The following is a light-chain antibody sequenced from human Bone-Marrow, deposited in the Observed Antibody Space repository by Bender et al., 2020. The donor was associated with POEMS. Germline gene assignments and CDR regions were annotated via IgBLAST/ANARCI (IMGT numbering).Light chain of an antibody. CDR1: SSDVGAYDY. CDR2: EVT. V-gene: IGLV2-14*01. Sequence: QSALTQPASVSGSPGQSITISCSGASSDVGAYDYVSWYQQYPGKAPRLVLYEVTNRPSGVSSRFSGSKSGNTASLTVSGLQAEDEANYYCAAFTTSNTVVFGGGTKLTVL. J-gene: IGLJ2*01. CDR3: AAFTTSNTVV.